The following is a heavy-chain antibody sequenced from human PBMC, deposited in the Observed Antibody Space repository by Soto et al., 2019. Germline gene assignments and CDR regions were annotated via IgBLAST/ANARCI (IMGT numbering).Heavy chain of an antibody. CDR1: GFTFSSYA. J-gene: IGHJ6*02. D-gene: IGHD1-26*01. V-gene: IGHV3-23*01. Sequence: EVQLLESGGGLVQPGGSLRLSCAASGFTFSSYAMSWVRQAPGKGLEWVSAISGSGGSTYYADSVKGRFTISRDNSKNTLYLQMNSLRAEDTAVYYCAKHVGGWGGSYYYYYYGMDVWGQGTTVTVSS. CDR3: AKHVGGWGGSYYYYYYGMDV. CDR2: ISGSGGST.